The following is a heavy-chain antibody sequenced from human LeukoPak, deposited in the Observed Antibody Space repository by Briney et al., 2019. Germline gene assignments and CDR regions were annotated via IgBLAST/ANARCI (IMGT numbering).Heavy chain of an antibody. V-gene: IGHV1-18*01. J-gene: IGHJ4*02. CDR2: ISAYNGNT. Sequence: GAPVKGSCKASGFTFTSYGISWGRQAPGQGVGWVGWISAYNGNTNYAQKLQGRVTMTTDTSTSTAYMELRSLRSDDTAVYYCARTVQLERVEDYWGQGTLVTVSS. CDR1: GFTFTSYG. D-gene: IGHD1-1*01. CDR3: ARTVQLERVEDY.